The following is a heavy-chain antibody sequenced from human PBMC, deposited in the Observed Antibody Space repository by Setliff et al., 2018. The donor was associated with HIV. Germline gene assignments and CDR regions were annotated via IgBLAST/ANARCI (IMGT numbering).Heavy chain of an antibody. D-gene: IGHD3-9*01. CDR2: IHYSGIT. Sequence: SETLSLTCTVSRDSINGHWWSWIRQPPGKGLEWTGSIHYSGITHYNPSLKSRLTMSVDTSKNQVSLKLTSVTAAGTAVYYCARYKCINFACVGFDIWGQGTAVTVSS. CDR3: ARYKCINFACVGFDI. J-gene: IGHJ3*02. V-gene: IGHV4-59*11. CDR1: RDSINGHW.